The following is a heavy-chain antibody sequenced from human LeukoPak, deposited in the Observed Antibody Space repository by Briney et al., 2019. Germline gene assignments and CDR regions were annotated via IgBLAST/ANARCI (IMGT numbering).Heavy chain of an antibody. J-gene: IGHJ4*02. V-gene: IGHV2-70*04. CDR3: ARLYGDFYFDY. CDR1: GFSLTTSGIR. D-gene: IGHD4-17*01. Sequence: SGPALVNPTQTLTLTCTFSGFSLTTSGIRVSWIRQPPGKALEWLAHTDWDDDKFYSTSLKTRLTLSKDTSKNQVVLTMTNMDPVDTATYYCARLYGDFYFDYWGQGTLVTVSS. CDR2: TDWDDDK.